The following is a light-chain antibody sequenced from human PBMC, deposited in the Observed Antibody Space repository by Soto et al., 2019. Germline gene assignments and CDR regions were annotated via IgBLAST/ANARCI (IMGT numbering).Light chain of an antibody. J-gene: IGKJ1*01. CDR1: QSVSSSY. Sequence: EIVLTQSPGTLSLSPGERATLSCRASQSVSSSYLAWYQQKPGQAPRLLSYGASSSATGIPDRFSGSGSGTDFPLTISRLEPEDFAVYYCQQYGSSPRTFGQGTKVEIK. CDR2: GAS. CDR3: QQYGSSPRT. V-gene: IGKV3-20*01.